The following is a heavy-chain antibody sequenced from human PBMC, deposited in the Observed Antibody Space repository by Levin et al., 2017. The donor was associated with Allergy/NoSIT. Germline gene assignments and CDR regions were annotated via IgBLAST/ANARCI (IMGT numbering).Heavy chain of an antibody. CDR2: TYYRSKWYN. D-gene: IGHD6-13*01. J-gene: IGHJ6*02. CDR1: GDSVSSNSAA. V-gene: IGHV6-1*01. CDR3: ARDSEDSSSWYPGYYYYGMDV. Sequence: SQTLSLTCAISGDSVSSNSAAWNWIRQSPSRGLEWLGRTYYRSKWYNDYAVSVKSRITINPDTSKNQFSLQLNSVTPEDTAVYYCARDSEDSSSWYPGYYYYGMDVWGQGTTVTVSS.